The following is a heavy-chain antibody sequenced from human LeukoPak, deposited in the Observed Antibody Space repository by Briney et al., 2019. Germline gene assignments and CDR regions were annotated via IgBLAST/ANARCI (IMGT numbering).Heavy chain of an antibody. CDR1: GFTFSSYA. V-gene: IGHV3-30-3*01. D-gene: IGHD2-15*01. CDR2: ISYDGSNK. CDR3: ARDRLLGIGFDY. Sequence: GALRLSCAASGFTFSSYAMHWVRQAPGKGLEWVAVISYDGSNKYYADSVKGRFTISRDNSKNTLYLQMNSLRAEDTAVYYCARDRLLGIGFDYWGQGTLVTVSS. J-gene: IGHJ4*02.